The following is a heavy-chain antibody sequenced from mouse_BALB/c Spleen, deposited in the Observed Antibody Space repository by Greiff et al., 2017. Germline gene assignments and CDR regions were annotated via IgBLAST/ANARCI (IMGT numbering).Heavy chain of an antibody. CDR3: ARSDGYDVGWFAY. CDR2: INPSTGYT. D-gene: IGHD2-2*01. CDR1: GYTFTSYW. Sequence: QVQLQQSGAELAKPGASVKMSCKASGYTFTSYWMHWVKQRPGQGLEWIGYINPSTGYTEYNQKFKDKATLTADKSSSTAYIQLSSLTSEDSAVYYCARSDGYDVGWFAYWGQGTLVTVSA. V-gene: IGHV1-7*01. J-gene: IGHJ3*01.